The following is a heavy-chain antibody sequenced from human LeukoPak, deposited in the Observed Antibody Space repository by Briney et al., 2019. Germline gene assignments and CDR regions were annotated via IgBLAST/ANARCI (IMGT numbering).Heavy chain of an antibody. J-gene: IGHJ5*02. D-gene: IGHD2-8*01. CDR1: GGSISSGGYY. Sequence: PSETLSLTCTVSGGSISSGGYYWSWIRQHPGKGLEWIGYIYYSGSTYYNPSLKSRVIISVDTSKNQFSLKLSSVTAADTAVYYCARYDRPGGWFDPWGQGTLVTVSS. CDR2: IYYSGST. V-gene: IGHV4-31*03. CDR3: ARYDRPGGWFDP.